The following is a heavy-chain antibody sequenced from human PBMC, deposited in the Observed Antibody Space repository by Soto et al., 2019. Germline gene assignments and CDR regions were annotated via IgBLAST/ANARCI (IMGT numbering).Heavy chain of an antibody. V-gene: IGHV4-30-4*01. J-gene: IGHJ4*02. D-gene: IGHD5-18*01. Sequence: SETLSLTCTVSGGSISSGDYYWSWIRQPPGKGLEWIGYIYYSGSTYYNPSLKSRVTISVDTSKNQFSLKLSSVTAADTAVYYCASNSYGYTFYEYWGQGTLVTVSS. CDR2: IYYSGST. CDR1: GGSISSGDYY. CDR3: ASNSYGYTFYEY.